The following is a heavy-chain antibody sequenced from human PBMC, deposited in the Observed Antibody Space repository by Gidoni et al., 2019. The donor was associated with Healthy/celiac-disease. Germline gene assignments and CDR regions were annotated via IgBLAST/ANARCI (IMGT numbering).Heavy chain of an antibody. V-gene: IGHV3-23*01. Sequence: EVQLLESGGGLVQTGGSLRLSCAASGFTFSSYAMSWVRQAPGKGLEWVSAIRGSGGSTYYADAVKGRFTISRDNSKNTLYLQMNSLRAEDTAVYYCASGGVVVPAADYYYGMDVWGQGTTVTVSS. CDR2: IRGSGGST. CDR1: GFTFSSYA. D-gene: IGHD2-2*01. CDR3: ASGGVVVPAADYYYGMDV. J-gene: IGHJ6*02.